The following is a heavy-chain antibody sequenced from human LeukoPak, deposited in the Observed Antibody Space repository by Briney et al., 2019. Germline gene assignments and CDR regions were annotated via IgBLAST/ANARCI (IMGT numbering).Heavy chain of an antibody. CDR2: INPNTGGT. Sequence: GASVKVSCKASGYTFTGYFMHWVRQDPRQGLQWMGWINPNTGGTDYAQKFQGRVTMTRDTSISTVYMELSSLRSDDTAVYYCARADSVTAGDYHYWYMDVWGKGTTVTVSS. J-gene: IGHJ6*03. CDR1: GYTFTGYF. V-gene: IGHV1-2*02. CDR3: ARADSVTAGDYHYWYMDV. D-gene: IGHD6-13*01.